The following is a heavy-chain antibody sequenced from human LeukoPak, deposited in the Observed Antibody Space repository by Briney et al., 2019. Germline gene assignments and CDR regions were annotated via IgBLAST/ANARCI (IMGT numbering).Heavy chain of an antibody. Sequence: KPSETLSLTCTVSGGSISSYYWSWIRQRPGKGLEWIGYIYYSGSTNYNPSLKSRVTISVDTSKNQFSLKLSSVTAADTAVYYCARVVPAANYYYYYYMDVWGKGTTVTVSS. J-gene: IGHJ6*03. CDR1: GGSISSYY. V-gene: IGHV4-59*01. CDR3: ARVVPAANYYYYYYMDV. D-gene: IGHD2-2*01. CDR2: IYYSGST.